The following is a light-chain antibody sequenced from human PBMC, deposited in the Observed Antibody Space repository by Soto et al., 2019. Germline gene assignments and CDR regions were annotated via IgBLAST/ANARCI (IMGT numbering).Light chain of an antibody. CDR2: GAS. J-gene: IGKJ4*01. CDR1: QSVSSN. Sequence: EIVMTQSPATLSVSPGERATLSCRASQSVSSNLAWYQQKPGQAPRLLIYGASTRATGIPARFSGNGSGTEFTLTISSLQSEDFAVYYCQQYNNWPPGRTFGGGTKVDIK. V-gene: IGKV3-15*01. CDR3: QQYNNWPPGRT.